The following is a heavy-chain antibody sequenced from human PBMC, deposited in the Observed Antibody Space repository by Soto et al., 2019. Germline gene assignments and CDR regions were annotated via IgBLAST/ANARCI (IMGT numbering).Heavy chain of an antibody. Sequence: SETLSLTCTVSGGSISYYWSWIRQPAGKGLEWIGRIYTSGSTNYNPSLKSRVTMSIDTSKNQFSLKLTSVTAADTAVYFCARGIVDFWSGRHYFDYWGRGTLVTVSS. D-gene: IGHD3-3*01. CDR3: ARGIVDFWSGRHYFDY. J-gene: IGHJ4*02. CDR2: IYTSGST. V-gene: IGHV4-4*07. CDR1: GGSISYY.